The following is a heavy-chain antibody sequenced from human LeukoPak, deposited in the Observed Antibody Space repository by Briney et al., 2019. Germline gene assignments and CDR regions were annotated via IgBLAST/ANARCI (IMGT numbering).Heavy chain of an antibody. D-gene: IGHD6-19*01. V-gene: IGHV3-74*01. CDR2: INSDGSST. J-gene: IGHJ2*01. Sequence: PGGSLRLSCAASGFTFSNYWMHWVRQAPGKGLVWVPRINSDGSSTSYADSVKGRFTISRDNAKNTLYLQMSSLRAEDTAVYYCARPPYSSGSFDLWGRGTLVTVSS. CDR1: GFTFSNYW. CDR3: ARPPYSSGSFDL.